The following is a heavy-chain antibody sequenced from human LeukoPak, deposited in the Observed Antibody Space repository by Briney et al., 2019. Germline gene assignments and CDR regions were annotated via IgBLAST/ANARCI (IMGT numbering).Heavy chain of an antibody. Sequence: SETLSLTCTVSGGSISTSNYYWGWIRQPPGKGLEWIGNIFYSGSTYYNPSLKSRVTISVDTSKNQFSLKLSSVTAADTAVYYCAREGLLWTPYYFDYWGQGTLVTVSS. CDR1: GGSISTSNYY. J-gene: IGHJ4*02. CDR3: AREGLLWTPYYFDY. CDR2: IFYSGST. D-gene: IGHD2/OR15-2a*01. V-gene: IGHV4-39*07.